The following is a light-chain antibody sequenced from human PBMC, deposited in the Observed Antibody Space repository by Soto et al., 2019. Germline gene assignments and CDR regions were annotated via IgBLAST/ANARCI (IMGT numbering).Light chain of an antibody. V-gene: IGLV2-11*01. CDR2: DVS. J-gene: IGLJ1*01. CDR1: SSDVGGYNY. CDR3: CSYAGSYTYF. Sequence: QSALTQPRSVSGSPGQSVTISCTGTSSDVGGYNYVSWYQQHPGKAPKLMIYDVSKRPSGVPDLFSGSKSGNTASLTISGLQAEDEADYYCCSYAGSYTYFFGTGTKVTVL.